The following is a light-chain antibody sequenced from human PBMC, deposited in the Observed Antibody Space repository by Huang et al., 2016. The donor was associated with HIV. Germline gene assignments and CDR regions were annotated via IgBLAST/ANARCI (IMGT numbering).Light chain of an antibody. V-gene: IGKV3-15*01. CDR3: QQNNNWPPLST. Sequence: EIVMTQSPATLSASPGERATLSCRASQSVSSNLAWYQQKPGQAPRRLIYGASTRATGIPARFSGSGSGTEFTLTISSLQSEDFAVYYCQQNNNWPPLSTFGPGTKVDIK. CDR1: QSVSSN. J-gene: IGKJ3*01. CDR2: GAS.